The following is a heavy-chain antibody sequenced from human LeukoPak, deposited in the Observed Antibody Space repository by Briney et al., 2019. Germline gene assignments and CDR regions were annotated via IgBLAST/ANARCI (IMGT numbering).Heavy chain of an antibody. CDR2: ISSSSSYI. D-gene: IGHD2-2*01. CDR1: GFTFSSYS. J-gene: IGHJ4*02. Sequence: GGSLRLSCAASGFTFSSYSMNWVRQAPGKGLEWVSSISSSSSYIYYADSVKGRFTISRDNAKNSLYLQMNSLRAEDTAVYYCAREYCSSTSCYYFDYWGQGTLVTVSS. CDR3: AREYCSSTSCYYFDY. V-gene: IGHV3-21*01.